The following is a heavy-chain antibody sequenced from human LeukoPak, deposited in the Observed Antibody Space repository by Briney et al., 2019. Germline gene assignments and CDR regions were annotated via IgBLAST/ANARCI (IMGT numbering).Heavy chain of an antibody. J-gene: IGHJ4*02. V-gene: IGHV1-69*13. CDR2: IIPIFGTA. CDR1: GGTFSSYA. D-gene: IGHD3-22*01. Sequence: SVKVSCKASGGTFSSYAISWVRQAPGQGLEWMGGIIPIFGTANYAQKFQGRVTITADESTSTAYMELSSLRSEDTAVYYCARDRGPYYDSSGYSAEDYWGQGTLVTVSS. CDR3: ARDRGPYYDSSGYSAEDY.